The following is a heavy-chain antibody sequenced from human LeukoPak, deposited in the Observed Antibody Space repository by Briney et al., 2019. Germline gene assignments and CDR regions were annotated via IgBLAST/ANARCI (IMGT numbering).Heavy chain of an antibody. D-gene: IGHD6-13*01. CDR1: GGSISSSSYY. Sequence: SETLSLTCTVSGGSISSSSYYWGWIRQPPGKGLEWIGSIYYSGSTNYNPSLKSRVTISVDKSKNQFSLKLSSVTAADTAVYYCARDQREIELWSSKLEDYYYYGMDVWGQGTTVTVSS. J-gene: IGHJ6*02. CDR3: ARDQREIELWSSKLEDYYYYGMDV. CDR2: IYYSGST. V-gene: IGHV4-39*07.